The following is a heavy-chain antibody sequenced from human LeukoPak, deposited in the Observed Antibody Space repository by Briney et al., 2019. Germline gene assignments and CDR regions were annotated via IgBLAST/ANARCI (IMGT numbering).Heavy chain of an antibody. CDR1: GFTFSSYS. D-gene: IGHD3-3*02. CDR2: ISGSDNRT. V-gene: IGHV3-23*01. Sequence: GGSLRLSCAASGFTFSSYSMNWVRQAPGKGLEWISTISGSDNRTYYADSVKGRFTITRDNSKNTLYLQMNSLRAADTAVYYCAKAKSHFWSALDYWGQGTLVTVSS. J-gene: IGHJ4*02. CDR3: AKAKSHFWSALDY.